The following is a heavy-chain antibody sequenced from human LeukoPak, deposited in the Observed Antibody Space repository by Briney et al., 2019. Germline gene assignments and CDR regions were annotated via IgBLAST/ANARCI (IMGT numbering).Heavy chain of an antibody. Sequence: SETLSLTCVVSGGSISSDNSYWSWIRQPPGKGLEWIGRIYTSGSTNYNPSLKSRVTISVDTSKNQFSLRLSSVTAADTAVYYCARGILYGSGYYFYYMDVWGKGTTVTVSS. D-gene: IGHD3-10*01. CDR3: ARGILYGSGYYFYYMDV. CDR1: GGSISSDNSY. J-gene: IGHJ6*03. CDR2: IYTSGST. V-gene: IGHV4-61*02.